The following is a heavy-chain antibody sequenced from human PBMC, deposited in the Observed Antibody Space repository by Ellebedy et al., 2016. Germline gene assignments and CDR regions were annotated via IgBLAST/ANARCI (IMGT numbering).Heavy chain of an antibody. CDR2: ISGTGSYI. D-gene: IGHD6-13*01. CDR3: ARVRAAAGTSSYMDV. Sequence: GGSLRLXCAASGFTFSSHSMHWVRQAPGKGLEWVSSISGTGSYISYADSVRGRFTISRDNAKTSLYLHINSLRAEDTAVYYCARVRAAAGTSSYMDVWGKGTTVTVSS. V-gene: IGHV3-21*01. J-gene: IGHJ6*03. CDR1: GFTFSSHS.